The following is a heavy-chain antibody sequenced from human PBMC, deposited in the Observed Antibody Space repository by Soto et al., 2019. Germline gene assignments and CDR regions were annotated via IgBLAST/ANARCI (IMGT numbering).Heavy chain of an antibody. CDR3: AREYGDPFPSNWFDP. Sequence: QVQLQESGPGLVKPSQTLSLTCTVSGGSISSGNYYWSWLRQHPGKGLEWIGYIYHSGSTYYNPSLKSRVTISVDTSKNQFSLKLSSVTAADTAIYYYAREYGDPFPSNWFDPWGQGTLVTVSS. D-gene: IGHD4-17*01. V-gene: IGHV4-31*03. CDR1: GGSISSGNYY. J-gene: IGHJ5*02. CDR2: IYHSGST.